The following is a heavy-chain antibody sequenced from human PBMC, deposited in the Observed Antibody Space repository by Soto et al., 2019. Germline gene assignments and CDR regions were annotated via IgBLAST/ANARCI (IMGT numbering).Heavy chain of an antibody. D-gene: IGHD6-19*01. J-gene: IGHJ4*02. V-gene: IGHV3-23*01. Sequence: EVQLLESGGGLVKPGGSLRLSCAASGFTFSSYVMSWVRQAPGKGLEWVSAISGNGGSTYYADSVKGRFTISRDNSKNTLYLQMNSLRAEDTAVYYCAKGSSGWYERFDYWGQGTLVTVSS. CDR2: ISGNGGST. CDR3: AKGSSGWYERFDY. CDR1: GFTFSSYV.